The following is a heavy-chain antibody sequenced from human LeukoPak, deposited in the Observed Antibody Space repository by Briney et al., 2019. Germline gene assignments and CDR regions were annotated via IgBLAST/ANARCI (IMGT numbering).Heavy chain of an antibody. D-gene: IGHD5-24*01. Sequence: TSETLSLTCTVSGGSISSYYWSWIRQPPGKGLEWIGYIYYSGSTNYNPSLKSRVTTSVDTSKNQFSLKLSSVTAADTAVYYCARVRMATIDYWGQGTLVTVSS. CDR1: GGSISSYY. CDR2: IYYSGST. V-gene: IGHV4-59*01. CDR3: ARVRMATIDY. J-gene: IGHJ4*02.